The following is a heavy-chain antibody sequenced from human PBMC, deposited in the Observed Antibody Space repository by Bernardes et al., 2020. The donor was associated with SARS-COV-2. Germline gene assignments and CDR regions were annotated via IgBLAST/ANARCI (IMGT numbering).Heavy chain of an antibody. CDR1: GGSISSYY. V-gene: IGHV4-59*08. CDR2: IYYSGST. D-gene: IGHD2-2*01. Sequence: SETLSLTCTVSGGSISSYYWSWIRQPPGKGLEWIGYIYYSGSTNYNPSLKSRVTISVDTSKNQFSLKLSSVTAADTAVYYCARWGYCSSTSCPIGYYYYYGMDVWGQGTTVTVSS. J-gene: IGHJ6*02. CDR3: ARWGYCSSTSCPIGYYYYYGMDV.